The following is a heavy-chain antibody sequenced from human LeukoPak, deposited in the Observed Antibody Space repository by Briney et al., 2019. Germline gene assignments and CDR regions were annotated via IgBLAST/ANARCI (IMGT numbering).Heavy chain of an antibody. CDR1: GFTFSSYS. CDR2: ISSSSSYI. V-gene: IGHV3-21*01. D-gene: IGHD2/OR15-2a*01. CDR3: ARDLSFSGAN. Sequence: GGSLRLSCAASGFTFSSYSMNWVRQPPGKGLEWVSSISSSSSYIHYADSVKGRFTISRDNAKNLLYLQMNSLRAENTAVYYCARDLSFSGANWGQGTLVTVSS. J-gene: IGHJ4*02.